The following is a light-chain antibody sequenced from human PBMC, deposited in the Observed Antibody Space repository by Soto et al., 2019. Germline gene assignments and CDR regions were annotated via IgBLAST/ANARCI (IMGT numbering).Light chain of an antibody. CDR1: QSVSVNS. Sequence: EIVLTQSPGTLSLSPGEIATLSFSASQSVSVNSLAWYQQKGGQAPRLLIYAASTRATGVPDRFSGTGSGTDFTLTISRLEPEDFAVYWCQQYDSSPRTFGQGTKVDIK. J-gene: IGKJ1*01. V-gene: IGKV3-20*01. CDR3: QQYDSSPRT. CDR2: AAS.